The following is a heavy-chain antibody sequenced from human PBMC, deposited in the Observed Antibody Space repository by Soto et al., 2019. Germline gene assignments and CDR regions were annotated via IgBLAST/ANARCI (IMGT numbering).Heavy chain of an antibody. V-gene: IGHV3-23*04. Sequence: EVQLVESGGGLVQPGGSLRLSCAASGFTFNNYAMTWVRQAPGKGLEWVSAIRGRGFSTYYTDSVKGRFTISRDNSKNTLYLQMNSLRVEDTAVYYCAKDGGTSNWYGMDVWGQGTAVTVSS. CDR3: AKDGGTSNWYGMDV. J-gene: IGHJ6*02. CDR1: GFTFNNYA. CDR2: IRGRGFST. D-gene: IGHD2-2*01.